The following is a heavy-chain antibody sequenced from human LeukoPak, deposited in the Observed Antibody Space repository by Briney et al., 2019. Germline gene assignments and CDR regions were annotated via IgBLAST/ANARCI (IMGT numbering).Heavy chain of an antibody. CDR1: GGSISSSSYY. V-gene: IGHV4-39*01. Sequence: PSETLSLTCTVSGGSISSSSYYWGWIRQPPGKGLEWIGSIYYSGSTYYNQSLKSRVTISVGTSKNQFSLKLSSVTAADTAVYYCASQDYGPVDYWGQGTLVTVSS. D-gene: IGHD4-17*01. CDR2: IYYSGST. J-gene: IGHJ4*02. CDR3: ASQDYGPVDY.